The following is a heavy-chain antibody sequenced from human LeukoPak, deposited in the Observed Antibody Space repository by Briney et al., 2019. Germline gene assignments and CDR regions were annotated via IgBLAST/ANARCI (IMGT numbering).Heavy chain of an antibody. Sequence: GGSLRLTCAVSGFPLTNACMSWVRQAPGKGLEWIGRIKSKTDGGTTDYAAPVKGRFTISRDDSENTLYLQMNSLKTEDAAVYFCTTETNWYFDLWGSGTLVTVSS. V-gene: IGHV3-15*01. D-gene: IGHD1-1*01. J-gene: IGHJ2*01. CDR3: TTETNWYFDL. CDR1: GFPLTNAC. CDR2: IKSKTDGGTT.